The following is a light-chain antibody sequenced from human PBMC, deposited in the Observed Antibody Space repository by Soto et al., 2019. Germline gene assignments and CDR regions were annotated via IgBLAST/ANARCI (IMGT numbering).Light chain of an antibody. CDR1: QSLSSY. CDR3: QQFSSYPLT. J-gene: IGKJ4*01. Sequence: EIVLTQSPATLSLSPGERATLSCRASQSLSSYLAWYQQKPGQAPRLLIYDASNRATGIPARFSGSGSGTDFTLTISSLEPEDFAVYYCQQFSSYPLTFGGGTKVEIK. CDR2: DAS. V-gene: IGKV3-11*01.